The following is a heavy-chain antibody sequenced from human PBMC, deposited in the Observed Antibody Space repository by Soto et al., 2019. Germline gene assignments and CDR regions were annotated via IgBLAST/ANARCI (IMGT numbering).Heavy chain of an antibody. V-gene: IGHV4-39*01. CDR1: GGSISSSNW. CDR2: IYYSGST. CDR3: AGRYCSGGSCYPSGAFDI. J-gene: IGHJ3*02. D-gene: IGHD2-15*01. Sequence: PSETLSLTCAVSGGSISSSNWWSWVRQPPGKGLEWIGSIYYSGSTYYNPSLKSRVTISVDTSKNQFSLKLSSVTAADTAVYYCAGRYCSGGSCYPSGAFDIWGLGTMVTVSS.